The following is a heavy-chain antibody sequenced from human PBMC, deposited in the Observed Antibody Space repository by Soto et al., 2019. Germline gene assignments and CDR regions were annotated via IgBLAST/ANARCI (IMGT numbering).Heavy chain of an antibody. Sequence: QLQLQESGPGLVKPSETLSLTCSVSGGSISSSSYYWVWIRQPPGKGLEWIGTIYYSGSTYYNPSLTSPVPLSADTSKNQVSMKLSSLTAAAPAVDYCLAGQGYSLYGMDVWGQGTTVTVFS. CDR2: IYYSGST. CDR1: GGSISSSSYY. CDR3: LAGQGYSLYGMDV. D-gene: IGHD3-10*01. V-gene: IGHV4-39*01. J-gene: IGHJ6*02.